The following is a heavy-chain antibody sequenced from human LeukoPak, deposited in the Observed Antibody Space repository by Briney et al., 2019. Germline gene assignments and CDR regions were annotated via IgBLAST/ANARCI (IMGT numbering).Heavy chain of an antibody. D-gene: IGHD3-22*01. V-gene: IGHV3-23*01. Sequence: GGSLRLSCEASGFTFSNYAMSWVRQAPGKGLEWVSTVTASARRTYYADSVQGRYTISRDNSNNTLFLQVNSLRADDTAVYHCAKWGFSDRSGANFHSWGQGTLVTVSS. CDR3: AKWGFSDRSGANFHS. CDR1: GFTFSNYA. J-gene: IGHJ4*02. CDR2: VTASARRT.